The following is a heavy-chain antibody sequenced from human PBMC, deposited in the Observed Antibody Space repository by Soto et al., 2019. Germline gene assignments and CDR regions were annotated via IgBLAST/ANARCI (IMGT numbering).Heavy chain of an antibody. D-gene: IGHD4-17*01. CDR1: GFTFSTYS. CDR3: AREGEDYGGPAAIDY. J-gene: IGHJ4*02. Sequence: EVQLVESGGGLVKPGGSLRLSCAASGFTFSTYSMNWVRQAPGKGLEWVSSISSSSSYIYYADSVKGRFTISRDNAKNSLYLEMNSLRAEDTAVYYCAREGEDYGGPAAIDYWGQGTLVTVSS. V-gene: IGHV3-21*01. CDR2: ISSSSSYI.